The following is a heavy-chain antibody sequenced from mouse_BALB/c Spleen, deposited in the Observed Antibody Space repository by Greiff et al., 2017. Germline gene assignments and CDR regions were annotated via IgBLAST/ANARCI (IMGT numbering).Heavy chain of an antibody. V-gene: IGHV7-3*02. CDR2: IRNKANGYTT. CDR3: ERDRGYLDY. J-gene: IGHJ2*01. Sequence: EVQRVESGGGLVQPGGSLRLSCATSGFTFTDYYMSWVRQPPGKALEWLGFIRNKANGYTTEYSASVKGRFTISRDNSQSILYLQMNTLGAEDSATYCCERDRGYLDYWGQGTTLTVSS. CDR1: GFTFTDYY.